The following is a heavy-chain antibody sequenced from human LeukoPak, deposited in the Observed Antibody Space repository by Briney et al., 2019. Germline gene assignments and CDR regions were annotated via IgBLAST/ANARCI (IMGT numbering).Heavy chain of an antibody. J-gene: IGHJ4*02. CDR2: ISAYNGNT. D-gene: IGHD3-10*01. Sequence: ASVKVSCKASGYTFTSYGISWVRQAPGQGLEWMGWISAYNGNTNYAQKLQGRVTMTTDTSTSTAYMELSSLRFEDTAMYYCVGYFGSGSYHIFVWGQGTLVTVSS. CDR3: VGYFGSGSYHIFV. V-gene: IGHV1-18*01. CDR1: GYTFTSYG.